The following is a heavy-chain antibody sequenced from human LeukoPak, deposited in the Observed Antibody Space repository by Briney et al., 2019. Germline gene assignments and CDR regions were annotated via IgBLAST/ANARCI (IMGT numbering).Heavy chain of an antibody. CDR2: ISGSGGST. D-gene: IGHD3-22*01. V-gene: IGHV3-23*01. CDR3: AKEYYYDSSGYSNFDY. Sequence: GGSLRPSCETSGFTFSTFGMSWVRQAPGKGLEWVSAISGSGGSTYYADSVKGRFTISRDNSKNTLYLQMNSLRAEDTAVYYCAKEYYYDSSGYSNFDYWGQGTLVTVSS. J-gene: IGHJ4*02. CDR1: GFTFSTFG.